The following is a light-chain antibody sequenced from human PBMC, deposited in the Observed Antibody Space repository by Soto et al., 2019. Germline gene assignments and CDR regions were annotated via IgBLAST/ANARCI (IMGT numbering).Light chain of an antibody. CDR1: QNVRNAL. CDR2: GAT. V-gene: IGKV3-20*01. J-gene: IGKJ2*01. CDR3: RDYGTSPYT. Sequence: EIVLTQSPGTLSLSPGERATLSCRASQNVRNALLAWYQQTPGQAPRPLIYGATNRPGGVPDRFGGSGSGTDFPLPISRLDPEDFAIYYCRDYGTSPYTFGQWNRLEIK.